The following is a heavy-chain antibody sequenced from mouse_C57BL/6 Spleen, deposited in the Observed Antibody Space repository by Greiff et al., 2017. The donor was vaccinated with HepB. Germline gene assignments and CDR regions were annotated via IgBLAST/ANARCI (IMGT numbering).Heavy chain of an antibody. CDR2: IYPRSGNT. CDR1: GYTFTSYG. J-gene: IGHJ1*03. D-gene: IGHD1-1*01. Sequence: VQLQQSGAELARPGASVKLSCKASGYTFTSYGISWVKQRTGQGLEWIGEIYPRSGNTYYNEKFKGKATLTADKSSSTEYMELRSLTSADSAVYCGAGGGITTVGNGYFEFWGTGTTVTVSS. V-gene: IGHV1-81*01. CDR3: AGGGITTVGNGYFEF.